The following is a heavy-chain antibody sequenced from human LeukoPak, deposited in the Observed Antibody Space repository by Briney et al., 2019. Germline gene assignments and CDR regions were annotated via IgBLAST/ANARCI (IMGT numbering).Heavy chain of an antibody. CDR1: GGTFSSYA. Sequence: GASVKVSCKASGGTFSSYAISWVRQAPGQGLEWMGGIIPIFGTANYAQKFQGRVTITADESTSTAYMELSSLRSEDTAVYYCARGVTVATMYSPSDYWGQGTLVTVSS. V-gene: IGHV1-69*13. CDR2: IIPIFGTA. D-gene: IGHD5-12*01. J-gene: IGHJ4*02. CDR3: ARGVTVATMYSPSDY.